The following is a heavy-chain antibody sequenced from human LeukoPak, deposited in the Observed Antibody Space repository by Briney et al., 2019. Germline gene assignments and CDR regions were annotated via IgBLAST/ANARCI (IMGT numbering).Heavy chain of an antibody. CDR3: ATDGYVSGSHDY. CDR2: LNLDGSEK. D-gene: IGHD3-10*01. Sequence: PGGSLRLSCAASGFTFTTYWMTWVRQAPGKGLEWVANLNLDGSEKYYVDSVKGRFIISRDNAKNSLYLQMNSLRAEHTAVYYCATDGYVSGSHDYWGQGTLVTVSS. CDR1: GFTFTTYW. J-gene: IGHJ4*02. V-gene: IGHV3-7*04.